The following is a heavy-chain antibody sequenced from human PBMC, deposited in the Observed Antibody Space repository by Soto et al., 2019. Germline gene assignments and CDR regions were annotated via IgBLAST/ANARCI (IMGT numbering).Heavy chain of an antibody. V-gene: IGHV3-33*01. CDR3: AFGNLSYYFDY. CDR1: GFTFSGFG. D-gene: IGHD3-16*01. J-gene: IGHJ4*02. CDR2: IWYDGSDK. Sequence: LRLSCAASGFTFSGFGMHWVRQAPGKGLEWVAIIWYDGSDKYYADSVRGRFTISRDNSKNTLSLQMNSLRAEDTAVYHCAFGNLSYYFDYWGQGTPVTVSS.